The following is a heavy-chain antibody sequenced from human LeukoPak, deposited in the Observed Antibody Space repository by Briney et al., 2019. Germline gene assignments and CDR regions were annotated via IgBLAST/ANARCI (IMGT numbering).Heavy chain of an antibody. CDR3: ARDGVGYYDSSGYYYFQH. V-gene: IGHV1-18*01. CDR2: ISAYNGNT. CDR1: GYTFTSYG. Sequence: ASVKVSCKASGYTFTSYGISWVRQAPGQGLEWMGWISAYNGNTNYAQKLQGRATMTTDTSTSTAYMELRSLRSDDTAVYYCARDGVGYYDSSGYYYFQHWGQGTLVTVSS. D-gene: IGHD3-22*01. J-gene: IGHJ1*01.